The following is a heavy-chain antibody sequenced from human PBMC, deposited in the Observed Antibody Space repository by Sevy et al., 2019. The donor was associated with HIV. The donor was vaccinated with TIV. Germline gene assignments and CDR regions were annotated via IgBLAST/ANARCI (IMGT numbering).Heavy chain of an antibody. CDR2: ISSSGSTI. V-gene: IGHV3-11*01. J-gene: IGHJ4*02. Sequence: GGSLRLSCAASGFTFSDYYMSWIRQAPGKGLEWVSYISSSGSTIYYADSVKGRFTMSRDNAKNSLYLQMNSLRAEDTAVYYCASVRLGELSFDSYWGQGTLVTVSS. D-gene: IGHD3-16*02. CDR3: ASVRLGELSFDSY. CDR1: GFTFSDYY.